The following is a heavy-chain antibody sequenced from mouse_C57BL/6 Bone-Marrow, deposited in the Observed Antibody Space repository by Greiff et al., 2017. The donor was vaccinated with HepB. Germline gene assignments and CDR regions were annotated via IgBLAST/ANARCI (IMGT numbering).Heavy chain of an antibody. J-gene: IGHJ2*01. Sequence: VHLVESGAELARPGASVKMSCKASGYTFTSYTMHWVKQRPGQGLEWIGYINPSSGYTKYNQKFKDKATLTADKSSSTAYMQLSSLTSEDSAVYYCARDYYGRKDYWGQGTTLTVSS. CDR3: ARDYYGRKDY. V-gene: IGHV1-4*01. D-gene: IGHD1-1*01. CDR1: GYTFTSYT. CDR2: INPSSGYT.